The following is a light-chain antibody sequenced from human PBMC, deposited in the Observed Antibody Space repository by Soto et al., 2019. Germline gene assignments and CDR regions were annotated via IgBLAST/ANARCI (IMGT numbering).Light chain of an antibody. Sequence: EIVMTQSPATLSVSPGERATLSCRASQSVSSNLAWYQQKPGQAPRLLIYGASTRATGIPDRFSGSGSGTEFTLTISSLQSEDFAVYYCQQYHQWPPITFGQGTKVDIK. CDR2: GAS. V-gene: IGKV3-15*01. CDR1: QSVSSN. J-gene: IGKJ1*01. CDR3: QQYHQWPPIT.